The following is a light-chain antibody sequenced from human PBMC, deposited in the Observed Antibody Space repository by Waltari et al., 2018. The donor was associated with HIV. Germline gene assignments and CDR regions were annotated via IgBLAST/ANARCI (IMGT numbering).Light chain of an antibody. CDR2: AAS. CDR3: QQYIEWPLT. V-gene: IGKV3-15*01. Sequence: EIVMTQSPVTLSVSPGQRATLSCRAGQTISGNIAWYEQKPGQAPSLLIFAASTRATGVPARFSGSGVGTEFTLSISDLQSEDFAIYHCQQYIEWPLTFGQGTKVEVK. CDR1: QTISGN. J-gene: IGKJ1*01.